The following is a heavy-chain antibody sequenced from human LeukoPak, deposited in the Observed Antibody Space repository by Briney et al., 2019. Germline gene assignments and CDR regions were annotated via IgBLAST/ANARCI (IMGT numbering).Heavy chain of an antibody. D-gene: IGHD3-22*01. CDR1: GGSISSYY. CDR3: ARGHDYYDSSGYYHEGGGDLYYFDY. Sequence: SETLSLTCTVSGGSISSYYWSWIRQPPGKGLEWIGYIYYSGSTNYNPSLKSRVTISVDTSKNQFSLKLSSVTAADTAVYYCARGHDYYDSSGYYHEGGGDLYYFDYWGQGTLVTVSS. J-gene: IGHJ4*02. V-gene: IGHV4-59*01. CDR2: IYYSGST.